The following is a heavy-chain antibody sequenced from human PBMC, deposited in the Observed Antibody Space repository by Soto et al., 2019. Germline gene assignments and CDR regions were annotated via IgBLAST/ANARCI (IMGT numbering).Heavy chain of an antibody. V-gene: IGHV4-39*01. CDR1: GGSITGNNYY. Sequence: QLQLQESGPGLVKPSETLSLTCAVSGGSITGNNYYWGWVRQPPGKGPVWIVSIHNSGNTYYNPFLTSRITLSVDTSINQFSLKLSSVSAADTAVYYCARRPLNKCLDYWGQGTLVTVSS. CDR2: IHNSGNT. J-gene: IGHJ4*02. CDR3: ARRPLNKCLDY.